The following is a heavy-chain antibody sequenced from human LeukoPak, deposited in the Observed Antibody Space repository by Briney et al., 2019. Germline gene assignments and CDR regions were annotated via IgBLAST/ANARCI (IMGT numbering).Heavy chain of an antibody. D-gene: IGHD5-12*01. V-gene: IGHV1-18*01. Sequence: ASVKVSCKASGYTFTSYGISWVRQAPGQGLEWMGWISAYNGNTNYAQKLQGRVTMTTDTSTSTAYMELRSLGSDDTAVYYCARDKLLGGYSGSDPEFDPWGQGTLVTVSS. CDR1: GYTFTSYG. CDR2: ISAYNGNT. CDR3: ARDKLLGGYSGSDPEFDP. J-gene: IGHJ5*02.